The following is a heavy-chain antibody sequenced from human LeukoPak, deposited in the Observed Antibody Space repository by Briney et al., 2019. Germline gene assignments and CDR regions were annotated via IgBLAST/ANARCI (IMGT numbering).Heavy chain of an antibody. Sequence: GGSLRLSCVASGFTFSNDWMHWVRQAPGKGLLWVSRISGDGTTTNYADYVKGRFTISRDNAKNTLYLQMDSLRAEDTAVYYCAGTWSFDYWGQGTLVTVSS. CDR2: ISGDGTTT. D-gene: IGHD2-15*01. CDR1: GFTFSNDW. J-gene: IGHJ4*02. CDR3: AGTWSFDY. V-gene: IGHV3-74*01.